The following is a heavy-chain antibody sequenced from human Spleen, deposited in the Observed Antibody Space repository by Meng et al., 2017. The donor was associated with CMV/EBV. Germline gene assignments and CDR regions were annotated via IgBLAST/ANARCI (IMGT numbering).Heavy chain of an antibody. CDR3: ARCGWAMGYYFYVMDV. J-gene: IGHJ6*02. D-gene: IGHD5-18*01. Sequence: SVKVSCKASGYTFTSYDINWVRQAPGQGLEWMGGIIPILGIANYAQKFQDRVTITADKSTSSAYMELSGLRSEDTAVYYCARCGWAMGYYFYVMDVWGQGTTVTVSS. V-gene: IGHV1-69*10. CDR1: GYTFTSYD. CDR2: IIPILGIA.